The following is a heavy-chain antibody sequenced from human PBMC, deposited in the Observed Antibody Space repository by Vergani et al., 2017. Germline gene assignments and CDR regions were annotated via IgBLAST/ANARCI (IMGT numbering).Heavy chain of an antibody. CDR1: GYSIRNGYY. D-gene: IGHD2-21*01. CDR2: IYHRGKT. CDR3: ARSQGDYWYFDL. Sequence: QLQLQESGPGLVKPSETLSLTCAVSGYSIRNGYYWGWIRQPPGKGLEWIGSIYHRGKTYHNPSLKSRVSVSLDTSKNRFSLNLTSVTATDTAVYYCARSQGDYWYFDLWGPGSLVTVSS. J-gene: IGHJ2*01. V-gene: IGHV4-38-2*01.